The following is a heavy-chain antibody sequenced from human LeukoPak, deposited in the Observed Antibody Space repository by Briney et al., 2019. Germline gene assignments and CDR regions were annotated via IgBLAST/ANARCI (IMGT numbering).Heavy chain of an antibody. V-gene: IGHV4-4*07. D-gene: IGHD6-13*01. CDR1: GGSISSYY. Sequence: SETLSLTCTVSGGSISSYYWSWIRQPAGKGLEWIGRIYTSGSTNYNPSLKSRVTMSVDTSKNQFSLKLSSVTAADTAVYYCARVGGQQLARTFDYWGQGTLVTVSS. CDR3: ARVGGQQLARTFDY. J-gene: IGHJ4*02. CDR2: IYTSGST.